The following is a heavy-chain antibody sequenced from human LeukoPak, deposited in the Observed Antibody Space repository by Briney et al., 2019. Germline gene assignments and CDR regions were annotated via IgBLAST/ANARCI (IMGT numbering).Heavy chain of an antibody. J-gene: IGHJ4*02. CDR3: ARAVGYYDSSGYYFDY. Sequence: PGGSLRLSCAASGFTFSNYNMNWVRQAPGKGLEWVSYISSSSNTIYYADSVKGRFTISRDNAKNSLYLQMNSLRAEDTAVYYCARAVGYYDSSGYYFDYWGQGTLVTASS. V-gene: IGHV3-48*01. CDR1: GFTFSNYN. CDR2: ISSSSNTI. D-gene: IGHD3-22*01.